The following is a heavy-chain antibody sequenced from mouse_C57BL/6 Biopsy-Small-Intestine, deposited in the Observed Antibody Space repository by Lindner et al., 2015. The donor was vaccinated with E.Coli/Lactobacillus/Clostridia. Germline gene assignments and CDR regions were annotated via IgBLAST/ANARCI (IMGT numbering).Heavy chain of an antibody. J-gene: IGHJ3*01. CDR2: IRSKSNNYAT. D-gene: IGHD2-14*01. CDR3: VGYSAY. V-gene: IGHV10-3*01. Sequence: VQLQESGGGLVQPKGSLKLSCAASGFTFNTYAMHWVRQAPGKGLEWVARIRSKSNNYATYYADSVKDRFTISRDDSQSMLYLQMNILKTEDTAIYYCVGYSAYWGQGTLVTVSA. CDR1: GFTFNTYA.